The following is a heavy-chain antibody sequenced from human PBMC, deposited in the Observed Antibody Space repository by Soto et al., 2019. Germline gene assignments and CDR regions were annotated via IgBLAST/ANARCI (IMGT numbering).Heavy chain of an antibody. V-gene: IGHV4-30-4*01. Sequence: SETLSLTCTVSGGSISSGDYYRSWIRLPPGKGLEWIGYIYYSGSTYYNPSLKSRVTISVDTSKNQFSLKLSSVTAADTAVYYCATVDYDFWSGLAYWGQGTLVTVSS. CDR1: GGSISSGDYY. CDR2: IYYSGST. CDR3: ATVDYDFWSGLAY. D-gene: IGHD3-3*01. J-gene: IGHJ4*02.